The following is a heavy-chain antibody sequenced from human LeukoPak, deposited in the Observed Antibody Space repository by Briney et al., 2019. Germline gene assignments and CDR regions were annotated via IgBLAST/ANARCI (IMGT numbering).Heavy chain of an antibody. CDR1: GFTFSRYS. CDR3: TTGDTVALFSH. CDR2: ISRSSTYI. V-gene: IGHV3-21*01. Sequence: GESLRLSCAASGFTFSRYSMNWVRQAPGKGLEWVSSISRSSTYIYYADSVKGRFTISRDSAKNSVYLQMNSLRAEDTAVYYCTTGDTVALFSHWGQGTLVTVSS. D-gene: IGHD2-21*01. J-gene: IGHJ4*02.